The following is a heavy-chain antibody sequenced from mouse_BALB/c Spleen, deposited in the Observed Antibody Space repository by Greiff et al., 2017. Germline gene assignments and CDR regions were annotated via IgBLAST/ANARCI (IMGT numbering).Heavy chain of an antibody. CDR1: GYSFTSYW. CDR3: TRWEGLRNCGYDSSRSVWCAY. Sequence: EVQLQQSGTVLARPGASVKMSCKASGYSFTSYWMHWVKQRPGQGLEWIGAIYPGNSDTSYNQKFKGKAKLTAVTSASTAYMELSSLTNEDSAVYCSTRWEGLRNCGYDSSRSVWCAYWGQGTLVTVSA. V-gene: IGHV1-5*01. J-gene: IGHJ3*01. D-gene: IGHD2-2*01. CDR2: IYPGNSDT.